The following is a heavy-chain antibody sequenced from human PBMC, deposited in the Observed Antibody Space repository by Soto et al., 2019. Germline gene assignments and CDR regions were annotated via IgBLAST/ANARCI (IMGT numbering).Heavy chain of an antibody. J-gene: IGHJ5*02. Sequence: EVQLVESGGGLIQPGGSLRLSCAASGFTVSSNYMSWVRQAPGKGLEWVSVIYSGGSTYYADTVKGRITISRDNSKNTLDPQNERQKAEGTAVVCCSRDDRWFDPWGRGTLVRVFS. V-gene: IGHV3-53*01. CDR2: IYSGGST. CDR1: GFTVSSNY. CDR3: SRDDRWFDP.